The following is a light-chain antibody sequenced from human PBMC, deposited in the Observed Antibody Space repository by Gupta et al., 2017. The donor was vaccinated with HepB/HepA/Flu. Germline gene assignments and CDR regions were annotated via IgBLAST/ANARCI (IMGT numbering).Light chain of an antibody. Sequence: QLVLTQSPSASASLGASVKLTCPLSSGHSSNAVAWHQQQPEKGPRYLMRLNNDGSHIKGDGSPDRFAGSSSGAERYLTIANRQSEDEADYYCQAWDTGILVVGTGTTVTVL. CDR3: QAWDTGILV. V-gene: IGLV4-69*01. J-gene: IGLJ1*01. CDR1: SGHSSNA. CDR2: LNNDGSH.